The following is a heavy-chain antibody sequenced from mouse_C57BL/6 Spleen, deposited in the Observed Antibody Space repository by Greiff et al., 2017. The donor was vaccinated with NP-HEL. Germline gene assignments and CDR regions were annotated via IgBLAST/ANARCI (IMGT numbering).Heavy chain of an antibody. Sequence: VQLQQSGAELARPGASVKLSCKASGYTFTSYGISWVKQRTGQGLEWIGEIYPRSGNTYYNEKFKGKATLTADKSSSTAYMELRSLTSEDSAVYFCARKDSYYSNYGFDYWGQGTTLTVSS. CDR2: IYPRSGNT. J-gene: IGHJ2*01. CDR3: ARKDSYYSNYGFDY. V-gene: IGHV1-81*01. D-gene: IGHD2-5*01. CDR1: GYTFTSYG.